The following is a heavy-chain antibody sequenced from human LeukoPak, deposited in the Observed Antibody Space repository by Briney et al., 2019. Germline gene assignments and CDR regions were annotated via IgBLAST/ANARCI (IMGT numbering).Heavy chain of an antibody. D-gene: IGHD3-10*01. CDR3: ARDRGSGYGPYGSGSYYR. CDR1: GGSISSGGYY. Sequence: PSQTLSLTCTVSGGSISSGGYYWSWIRQPPGKGLEWIGFIYHSGSTYYNPSLKSRVTISVDTSKNQFSLKLSSVTAADTAVYYCARDRGSGYGPYGSGSYYRWGQGTLVTVSS. CDR2: IYHSGST. V-gene: IGHV4-30-2*01. J-gene: IGHJ5*02.